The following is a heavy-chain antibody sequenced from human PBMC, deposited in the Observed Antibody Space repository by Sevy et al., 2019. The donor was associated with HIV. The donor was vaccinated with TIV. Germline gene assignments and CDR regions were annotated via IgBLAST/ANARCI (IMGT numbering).Heavy chain of an antibody. Sequence: GESLKISCKGSGYSFTSYWIGWVRQMPGKGLEWMGIIYPGDSDTRYSPSFQGQVTISADKSISTAYLQWGSLKASDTAMYYCARPALAYCGGDCYPRGAFDIWGQGTMVTVSS. CDR2: IYPGDSDT. CDR3: ARPALAYCGGDCYPRGAFDI. D-gene: IGHD2-21*02. J-gene: IGHJ3*02. CDR1: GYSFTSYW. V-gene: IGHV5-51*01.